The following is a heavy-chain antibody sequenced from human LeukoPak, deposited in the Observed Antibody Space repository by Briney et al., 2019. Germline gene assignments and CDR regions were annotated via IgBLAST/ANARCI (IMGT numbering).Heavy chain of an antibody. D-gene: IGHD3-22*01. CDR1: GFTFSSYS. V-gene: IGHV3-48*01. Sequence: GGSLRLSCAASGFTFSSYSMNWVRQAPGKGLEWVSYISSSSSTIYYADSVKGRFTISRDNAKNSLYLQMNSLRAEDTAVYFCARAYDGTGSHYYYYMDVWGKGTTVTVSS. CDR3: ARAYDGTGSHYYYYMDV. CDR2: ISSSSSTI. J-gene: IGHJ6*03.